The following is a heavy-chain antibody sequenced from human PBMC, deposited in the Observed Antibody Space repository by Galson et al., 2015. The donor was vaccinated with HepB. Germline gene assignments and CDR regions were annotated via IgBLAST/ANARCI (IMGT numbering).Heavy chain of an antibody. CDR3: ARGRSPARAFGI. CDR2: TYYRSKWYN. V-gene: IGHV6-1*01. Sequence: CAISGDSVSSNSATWDWFRQSPSRGLEWLGRTYYRSKWYNDYAPFMKSRVIINPDTSMHQFSLQLNSVRPEDTAVYYCARGRSPARAFGIWGQGTMVTVSS. D-gene: IGHD2-15*01. CDR1: GDSVSSNSAT. J-gene: IGHJ3*02.